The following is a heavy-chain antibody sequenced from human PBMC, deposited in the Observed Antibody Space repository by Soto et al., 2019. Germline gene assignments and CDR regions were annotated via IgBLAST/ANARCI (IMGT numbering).Heavy chain of an antibody. CDR2: IYYSGST. J-gene: IGHJ1*01. V-gene: IGHV4-59*01. Sequence: ASETLSLTCTVSGGSISSYYWSWIRQPPGKGLEWIGYIYYSGSTNYNPSLKSRVTISVDTSKNQFSLKLSSVTAADTAVYYCARHSGTYYYDSSGYSEYFQHWGQGTLVTVSS. CDR1: GGSISSYY. CDR3: ARHSGTYYYDSSGYSEYFQH. D-gene: IGHD3-22*01.